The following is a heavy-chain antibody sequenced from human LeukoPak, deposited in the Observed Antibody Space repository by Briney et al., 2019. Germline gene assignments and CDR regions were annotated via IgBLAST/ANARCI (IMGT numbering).Heavy chain of an antibody. V-gene: IGHV1-24*01. J-gene: IGHJ4*02. CDR3: ATGTSGSYYVGIVRPIDY. D-gene: IGHD1-26*01. CDR1: GYTLTELP. Sequence: ASVKLSCKVSGYTLTELPIHWVRQAPGKGLGWMGGFDPDDGETVYAQMFHGRVTMTEYTSSDTASMELSSLRSEDTAVYYCATGTSGSYYVGIVRPIDYWGQGTLVTVSS. CDR2: FDPDDGET.